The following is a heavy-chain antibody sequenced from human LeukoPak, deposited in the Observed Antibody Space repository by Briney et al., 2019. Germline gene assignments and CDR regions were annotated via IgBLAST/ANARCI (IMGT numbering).Heavy chain of an antibody. Sequence: GGSLRLSCAASGFTSSIYSMNWVRQAPGKGLEWVSSISSSSSYIYYADSVKGRFTISRDNAKNSLYLQMNSLRAEDTAVYYCARDLVRFLEWYDAFDIWGQGTMVTVSS. CDR3: ARDLVRFLEWYDAFDI. J-gene: IGHJ3*02. CDR1: GFTSSIYS. CDR2: ISSSSSYI. V-gene: IGHV3-21*01. D-gene: IGHD3-3*01.